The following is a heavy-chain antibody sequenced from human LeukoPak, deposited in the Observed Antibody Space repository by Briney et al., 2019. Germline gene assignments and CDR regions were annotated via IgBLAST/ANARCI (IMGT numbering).Heavy chain of an antibody. CDR2: INSDGSDT. CDR1: GLTFSSYL. D-gene: IGHD3-10*01. J-gene: IGHJ4*02. V-gene: IGHV3-74*01. Sequence: GGSLRLSCAASGLTFSSYLMHWVRQAPGKGLVWVSRINSDGSDTGYADSVKGRFTISRDNAKNTLHLQMNSLRAEDTAVYYCARGSSFGYWGQGTLVTVSS. CDR3: ARGSSFGY.